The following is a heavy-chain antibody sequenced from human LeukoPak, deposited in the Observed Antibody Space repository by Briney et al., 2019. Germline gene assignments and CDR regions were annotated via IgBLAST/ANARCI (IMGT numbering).Heavy chain of an antibody. CDR2: ISTYNGKP. D-gene: IGHD6-19*01. CDR1: GYTFTSYG. V-gene: IGHV1-18*01. J-gene: IGHJ4*02. Sequence: ASVKVSCKASGYTFTSYGVSWVRQAPGQGLEWMGWISTYNGKPNYAQKLQGRVTMTTDTSTSTAYMELRNLRSDDTAVYYCARGSSGWDYWGQGTLVTVSS. CDR3: ARGSSGWDY.